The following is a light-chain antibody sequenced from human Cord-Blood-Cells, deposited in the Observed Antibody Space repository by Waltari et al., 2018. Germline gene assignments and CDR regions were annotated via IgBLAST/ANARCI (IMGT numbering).Light chain of an antibody. Sequence: QSALTQPASVSGSPGQSITISCTGTSRDVGGYNYVSWYQQHPGKAPKLLISDVSKRPSGVSNRFSGSKSGNTASLTISGLQAEDEADYYCSSYTSSSTWVFGGGTKLTVL. CDR2: DVS. CDR3: SSYTSSSTWV. J-gene: IGLJ3*02. V-gene: IGLV2-14*01. CDR1: SRDVGGYNY.